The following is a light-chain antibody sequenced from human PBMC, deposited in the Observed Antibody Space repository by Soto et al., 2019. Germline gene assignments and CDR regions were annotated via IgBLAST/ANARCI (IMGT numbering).Light chain of an antibody. J-gene: IGKJ4*01. CDR3: QQRRNWLT. CDR1: QSVRNF. V-gene: IGKV3-11*01. Sequence: IVLTQSPATLSLSPGERATLSCRASQSVRNFLAWYQQKPGQAPRLLIYDASNRATGIPARFSGSGSGTDFTITISSLEPEDFAFYYCQQRRNWLTFGGGTKLEIK. CDR2: DAS.